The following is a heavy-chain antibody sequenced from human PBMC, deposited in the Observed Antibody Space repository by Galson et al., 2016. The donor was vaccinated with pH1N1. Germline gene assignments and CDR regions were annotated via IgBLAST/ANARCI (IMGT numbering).Heavy chain of an antibody. CDR1: GGTFTDHY. Sequence: SVKVSCKASGGTFTDHYIHWVRQAPGQGLEWMGRISPDSGGTNYAQKFRGRVTMTGDTSINTAYMELSRLRSDDTAVYYCARHDYGGCFDPWGQGTLVTVSS. CDR3: ARHDYGGCFDP. CDR2: ISPDSGGT. J-gene: IGHJ5*02. V-gene: IGHV1-2*06. D-gene: IGHD4-23*01.